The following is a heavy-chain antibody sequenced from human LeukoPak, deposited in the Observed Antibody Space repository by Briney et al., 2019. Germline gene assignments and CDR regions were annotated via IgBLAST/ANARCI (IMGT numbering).Heavy chain of an antibody. Sequence: SETLSLTCAVYGGSFSGYYWSWIRQPPGKGLEWIGEINHSGSTNHNPSLKSRVTISVDTSKNQFSLKLTSVTAADTAVYYCARSVAAAPRSFDYWGQGTLVTVSS. D-gene: IGHD2-2*01. CDR1: GGSFSGYY. CDR3: ARSVAAAPRSFDY. J-gene: IGHJ4*02. CDR2: INHSGST. V-gene: IGHV4-34*01.